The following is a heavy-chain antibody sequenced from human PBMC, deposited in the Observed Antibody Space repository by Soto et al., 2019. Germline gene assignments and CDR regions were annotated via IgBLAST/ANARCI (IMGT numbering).Heavy chain of an antibody. CDR3: ARDLGLRFPLGPFDY. V-gene: IGHV1-3*01. CDR1: GYTFTSYA. CDR2: INAGNGNT. D-gene: IGHD3-3*01. J-gene: IGHJ4*02. Sequence: ASVKVSCKASGYTFTSYAMHWVRQAPGQRLEWMGWINAGNGNTKYSQKFQGRVTITRDTSASTAYMELSSLRSEDTAVYYCARDLGLRFPLGPFDYWGQGTLVTVSS.